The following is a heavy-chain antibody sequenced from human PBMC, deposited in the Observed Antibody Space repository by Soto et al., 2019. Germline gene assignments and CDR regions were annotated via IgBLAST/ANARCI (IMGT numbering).Heavy chain of an antibody. CDR1: GGTFSSYA. J-gene: IGHJ6*02. Sequence: GASVKVSCKASGGTFSSYAISWVRQAPGQGLEWMGGIIPIFGTANYAQKFQGRVTITADESTSTAYMELSSLRSEDTAVYYCARDGRLRFLEWLPSTYYYNGMDVWGQGTTVTVSS. CDR2: IIPIFGTA. V-gene: IGHV1-69*13. D-gene: IGHD3-3*01. CDR3: ARDGRLRFLEWLPSTYYYNGMDV.